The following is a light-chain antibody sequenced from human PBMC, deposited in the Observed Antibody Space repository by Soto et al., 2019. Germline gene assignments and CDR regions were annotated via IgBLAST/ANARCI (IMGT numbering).Light chain of an antibody. CDR3: QQYGSSPIT. Sequence: EIVLTQSPGTLSLSPGERATLSCRASQIVSSNFLAWYQQQPTQAPRLLIYGASSRATGIPDRFSGSGSGTDFTLTISRLQPEDFVVYFCQQYGSSPITFGQGTRVDIK. CDR1: QIVSSNF. V-gene: IGKV3-20*01. J-gene: IGKJ5*01. CDR2: GAS.